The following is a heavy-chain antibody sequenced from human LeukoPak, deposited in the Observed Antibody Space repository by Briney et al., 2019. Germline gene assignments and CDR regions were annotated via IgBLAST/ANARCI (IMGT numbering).Heavy chain of an antibody. CDR1: GFTVSSNY. Sequence: GGSLRLSCAASGFTVSSNYMSWVRQAPGKGLEWVSVIYSGGSTYYADFVKGRFTTPRDISKNTLYLQMNSLRAEDTAVYYCASVNGDGAEYFQHWGQGTLVTVSS. J-gene: IGHJ1*01. D-gene: IGHD2-21*01. CDR3: ASVNGDGAEYFQH. CDR2: IYSGGST. V-gene: IGHV3-53*01.